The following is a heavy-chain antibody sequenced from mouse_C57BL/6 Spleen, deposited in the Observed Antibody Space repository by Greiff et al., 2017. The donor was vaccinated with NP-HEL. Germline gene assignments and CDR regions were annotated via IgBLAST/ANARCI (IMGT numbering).Heavy chain of an antibody. CDR1: GYSITSGYD. J-gene: IGHJ4*01. V-gene: IGHV3-1*01. Sequence: EVKLMESGPGMVKPSQSLSLICTVTGYSITSGYDWHWIRHFPGNKLEWMGYISYSGSTNYNPSLKSRISITHDTSKNHFFLKLNSVTTEDTATYYCARGNEGYAMDYWGQGTSVTVSS. CDR3: ARGNEGYAMDY. CDR2: ISYSGST.